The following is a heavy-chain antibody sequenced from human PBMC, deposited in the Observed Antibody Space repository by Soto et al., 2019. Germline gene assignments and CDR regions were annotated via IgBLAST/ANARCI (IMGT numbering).Heavy chain of an antibody. D-gene: IGHD6-13*01. J-gene: IGHJ4*02. CDR3: ARGYSSSSAALDY. V-gene: IGHV3-30*04. Sequence: PGGSLRLSCAASGFTFSSYAMHWVRQAPGKGLEWVAIISYDARNKYYADSVKGRFTISRDNSKNTLYLQMNSLRAEDTAVYYCARGYSSSSAALDYWGQGTLVTVSS. CDR1: GFTFSSYA. CDR2: ISYDARNK.